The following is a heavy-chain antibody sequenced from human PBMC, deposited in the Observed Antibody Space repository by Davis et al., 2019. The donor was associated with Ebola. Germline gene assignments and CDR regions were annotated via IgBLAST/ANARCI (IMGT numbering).Heavy chain of an antibody. V-gene: IGHV3-11*06. CDR3: ARDHAVSTIFGVAIYYGMDV. J-gene: IGHJ6*02. CDR2: ISSSSSYT. CDR1: GFTFSDYY. D-gene: IGHD3-3*01. Sequence: GESLKISCAASGFTFSDYYMSWIRQAPGKGLEWVSYISSSSSYTNYADSVKGRFTISRDNAKNSLYLQMNSLRAEDTAVYYCARDHAVSTIFGVAIYYGMDVWGQGTTVTVSS.